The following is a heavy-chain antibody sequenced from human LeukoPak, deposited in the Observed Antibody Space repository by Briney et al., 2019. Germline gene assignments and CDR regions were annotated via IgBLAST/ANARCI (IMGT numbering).Heavy chain of an antibody. CDR1: GYTLTELS. CDR3: ARDPHVLRYFEIYGMDV. D-gene: IGHD3-9*01. CDR2: INPNSGGT. J-gene: IGHJ6*02. V-gene: IGHV1-2*02. Sequence: ASVKVSCKVSGYTLTELSMHWVRQAPGQGLEWMGWINPNSGGTNYAQKFQGRVTMTRDTSISTAYMELSRLRSDDTAVYYCARDPHVLRYFEIYGMDVWGQGTTVTVSS.